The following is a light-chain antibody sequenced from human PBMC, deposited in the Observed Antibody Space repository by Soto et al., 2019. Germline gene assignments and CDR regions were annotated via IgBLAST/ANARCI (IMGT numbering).Light chain of an antibody. Sequence: AIPVTQSPSSLSASVGDRVTITCRASQGITSYLAWYQQKPGKAPKLLIYDASSLESGVPSRFSGSGSGTEFTLTISSLQPDDFATYYCQQYNSYSGTFGQGTKLEIK. CDR3: QQYNSYSGT. CDR2: DAS. J-gene: IGKJ2*01. V-gene: IGKV1-13*02. CDR1: QGITSY.